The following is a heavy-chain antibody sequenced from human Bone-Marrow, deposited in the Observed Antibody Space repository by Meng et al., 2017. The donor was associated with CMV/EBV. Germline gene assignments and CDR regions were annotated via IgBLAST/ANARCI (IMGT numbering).Heavy chain of an antibody. J-gene: IGHJ6*02. V-gene: IGHV1-2*02. CDR1: GYTFTGYY. Sequence: ASVKVSCKASGYTFTGYYMYWVRQAPGQGLEWMGWINPNSGGTNYAQKFQGRVTMTRDTSISTAYMELSSLRSDDTAVYYCARDAWAPGDLSIVGATSYYGMDVWGQGTTVTVSS. D-gene: IGHD1-26*01. CDR3: ARDAWAPGDLSIVGATSYYGMDV. CDR2: INPNSGGT.